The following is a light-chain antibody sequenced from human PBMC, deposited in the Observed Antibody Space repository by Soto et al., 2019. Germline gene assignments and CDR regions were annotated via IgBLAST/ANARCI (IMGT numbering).Light chain of an antibody. Sequence: QSALTQPASVSGSPGQSITISCTGTRSDVGVYNYVSWYQQHPGKAPKLMIYEVTNRPSGVSIRFSGSKSGNTASLTISGLQAEDEADYYCSSYTSSSTPYVFGTGTKVTVL. J-gene: IGLJ1*01. CDR1: RSDVGVYNY. CDR3: SSYTSSSTPYV. V-gene: IGLV2-14*01. CDR2: EVT.